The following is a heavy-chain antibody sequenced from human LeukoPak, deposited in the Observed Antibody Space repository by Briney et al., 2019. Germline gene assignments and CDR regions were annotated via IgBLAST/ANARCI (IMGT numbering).Heavy chain of an antibody. Sequence: GGSLRLSCAASGFTLSDYYMSWIRQAPGKGLEWVSYISSSGSTIYYADSVKGRFTISRDNAKNSLYLQMNSLRAEDTAVYYCARDPVTLYYFDYWGQGTLVTVSS. J-gene: IGHJ4*02. D-gene: IGHD4-23*01. CDR2: ISSSGSTI. V-gene: IGHV3-11*04. CDR1: GFTLSDYY. CDR3: ARDPVTLYYFDY.